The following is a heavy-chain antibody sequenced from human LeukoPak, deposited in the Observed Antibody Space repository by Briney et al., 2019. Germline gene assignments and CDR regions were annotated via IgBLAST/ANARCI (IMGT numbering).Heavy chain of an antibody. J-gene: IGHJ4*02. CDR1: GFTFSSYA. CDR3: AKDWGYDSGTYLDS. CDR2: ISYDGSNK. D-gene: IGHD3-10*01. Sequence: GGSLRLSCAASGFTFSSYAMHWVRQAPGKGLEWVAVISYDGSNKYYADSVKGRFTISRDNSKNTLYPQMNSLRAEDTAVYYCAKDWGYDSGTYLDSWGQGIRVTVSS. V-gene: IGHV3-30-3*01.